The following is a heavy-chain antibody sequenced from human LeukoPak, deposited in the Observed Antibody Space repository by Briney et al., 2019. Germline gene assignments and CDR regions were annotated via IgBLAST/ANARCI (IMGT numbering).Heavy chain of an antibody. V-gene: IGHV3-23*01. J-gene: IGHJ5*02. D-gene: IGHD2-2*02. CDR3: AKLLRPTTESLYCSSTNCYSAPLGP. CDR1: GFTSSSYT. Sequence: GGSLRHSCAASGFTSSSYTMSWVRQAPGKGLEWVSGISGSGTSTYYADSVKGRFAISRDNSKNRLYLQMNSLRAEDTAVYYCAKLLRPTTESLYCSSTNCYSAPLGPWGQGTLVTVSS. CDR2: ISGSGTST.